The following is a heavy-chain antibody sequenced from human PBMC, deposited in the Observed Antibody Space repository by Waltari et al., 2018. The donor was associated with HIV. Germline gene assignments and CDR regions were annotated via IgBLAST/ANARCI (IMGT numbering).Heavy chain of an antibody. CDR2: IYTSGST. J-gene: IGHJ5*02. D-gene: IGHD2-2*01. CDR1: GGSISSGSYY. V-gene: IGHV4-61*02. Sequence: QVQLQESGPGLVKPSQTLSLTFTVSGGSISSGSYYWSWIRQPAGKGLEWIGRIYTSGSTNYNPSLKSRGTISVDTSKNQFSLKLSSVTAADTAVYYCARTYCSSTSCYGGANWFDPWGQGTLVTVSS. CDR3: ARTYCSSTSCYGGANWFDP.